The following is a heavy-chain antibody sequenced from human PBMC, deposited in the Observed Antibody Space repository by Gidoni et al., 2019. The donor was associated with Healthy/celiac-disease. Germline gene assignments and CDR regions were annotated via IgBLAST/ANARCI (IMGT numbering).Heavy chain of an antibody. Sequence: QLQLQESGPGLVKPSETLSLTCTVSGGSISSSRYYWGCIRQPPGKGLEWIGSIYYSGSTYYNPSLKSRVTISVDTSKNQFSLKLSSVTAADTAVYYCARHLDYYDSSGFSYWGQGTLVTVSS. V-gene: IGHV4-39*01. CDR3: ARHLDYYDSSGFSY. J-gene: IGHJ4*02. CDR1: GGSISSSRYY. D-gene: IGHD3-22*01. CDR2: IYYSGST.